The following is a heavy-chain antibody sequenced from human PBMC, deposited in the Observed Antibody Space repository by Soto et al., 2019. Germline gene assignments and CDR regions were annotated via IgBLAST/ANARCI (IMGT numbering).Heavy chain of an antibody. D-gene: IGHD3-22*01. CDR3: ARALKSGYDSSGYLGY. V-gene: IGHV4-30-4*01. CDR2: IYYSGST. CDR1: GGSTSSGDYY. J-gene: IGHJ4*02. Sequence: QVQLQESGPGLVKPSQTLSLTCTVSGGSTSSGDYYWSWIRQPPGKGLEWIGYIYYSGSTYYNPSLKSRVTISVDTSKNQFSLKLSSVTAADTAVYYCARALKSGYDSSGYLGYWGQGTLVTVSS.